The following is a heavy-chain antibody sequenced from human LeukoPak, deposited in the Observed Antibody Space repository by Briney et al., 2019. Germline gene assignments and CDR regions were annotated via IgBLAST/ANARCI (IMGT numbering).Heavy chain of an antibody. J-gene: IGHJ5*02. Sequence: SETPSLTCTVSGGSISSYYWSWIRQPAGKGLEWIGRIYTSGSTNYNPSLKSRVTMSVDTSKNQFSLKLSSVTAADTAVYYCARDFGYSSSWYWFDPWGQGTLVTVSS. CDR1: GGSISSYY. D-gene: IGHD6-13*01. CDR3: ARDFGYSSSWYWFDP. V-gene: IGHV4-4*07. CDR2: IYTSGST.